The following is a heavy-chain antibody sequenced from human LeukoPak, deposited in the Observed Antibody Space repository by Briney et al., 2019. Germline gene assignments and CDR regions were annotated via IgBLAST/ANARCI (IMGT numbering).Heavy chain of an antibody. CDR3: ARPYSWNGYYHDAFDI. CDR2: ILPIFPTA. V-gene: IGHV1-69*06. J-gene: IGHJ3*02. CDR1: GGTFSNYA. Sequence: SVKVSCKASGGTFSNYAISWVRQVPGQGLEWMGGILPIFPTANYAQRFRGRVTITADKSTSTAYMEVRSLRSEDTAVYYCARPYSWNGYYHDAFDIWGQGTMVTVSS. D-gene: IGHD3-3*01.